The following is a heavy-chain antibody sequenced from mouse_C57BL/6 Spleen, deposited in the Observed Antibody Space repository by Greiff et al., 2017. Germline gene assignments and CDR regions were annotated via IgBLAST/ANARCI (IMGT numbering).Heavy chain of an antibody. J-gene: IGHJ4*01. CDR1: GYTFTSYW. CDR3: ARRVLLWFYYAMDY. Sequence: QVQLQQPGAELVRPGSSVKLSCKASGYTFTSYWMDWVKQRPGQGLEWIGNIYPSDSETHYNQKFKDKATLTVDKSSSTAYLQLSSLTSEDSAVYYCARRVLLWFYYAMDYWGQGTSVTVAS. CDR2: IYPSDSET. D-gene: IGHD2-2*01. V-gene: IGHV1-61*01.